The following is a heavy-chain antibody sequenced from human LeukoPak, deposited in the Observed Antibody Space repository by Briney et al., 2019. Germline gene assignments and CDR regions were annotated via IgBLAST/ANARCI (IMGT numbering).Heavy chain of an antibody. CDR3: ARGRGYSYGQDAFDI. J-gene: IGHJ3*02. CDR2: INPNSGGT. V-gene: IGHV1-2*02. Sequence: GASVKVSCKASGYTFTGYYMHRVRQAPGQGLEWMGWINPNSGGTNYAQKFQGRVTMTRDTSISTAYMELSRLRSDDTAVYYCARGRGYSYGQDAFDIWGQGTMVTVSS. D-gene: IGHD5-18*01. CDR1: GYTFTGYY.